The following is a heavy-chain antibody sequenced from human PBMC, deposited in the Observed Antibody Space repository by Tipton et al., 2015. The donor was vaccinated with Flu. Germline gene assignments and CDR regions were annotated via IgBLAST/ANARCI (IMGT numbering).Heavy chain of an antibody. CDR1: GFIFSTYG. CDR3: ARSNYVWGGFDY. J-gene: IGHJ4*02. D-gene: IGHD3-16*01. Sequence: SLRLSCAASGFIFSTYGMHWVRQAPGKGLEWVAVIWYDGSNKYYADSVKGRFTISRDNAKNSLYLQMNSLRPEDTAVYYCARSNYVWGGFDYWGQGTLVTVSS. V-gene: IGHV3-33*03. CDR2: IWYDGSNK.